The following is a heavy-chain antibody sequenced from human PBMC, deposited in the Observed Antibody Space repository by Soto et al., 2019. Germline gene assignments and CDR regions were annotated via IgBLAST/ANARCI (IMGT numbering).Heavy chain of an antibody. Sequence: QVQLQESGPGLVKPSQTLSLTCTVTGGSVSGGVYYWNWIRQHPEKGLEWIGYIYYSGSTYYNPSLRSRVPISEDTSKNQFSLKLSSVTVADTAVYYCARSSVAGAGYFQHWGQGTQVIVSS. D-gene: IGHD6-19*01. CDR3: ARSSVAGAGYFQH. J-gene: IGHJ1*01. V-gene: IGHV4-31*03. CDR2: IYYSGST. CDR1: GGSVSGGVYY.